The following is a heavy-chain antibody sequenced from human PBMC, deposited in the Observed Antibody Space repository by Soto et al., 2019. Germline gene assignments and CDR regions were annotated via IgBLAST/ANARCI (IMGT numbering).Heavy chain of an antibody. V-gene: IGHV4-39*01. D-gene: IGHD2-2*01. Sequence: SETLSLTCTVSGGSISSSSYYWGWIRQPPGKGLEWIGSIYYSGSTYYNPSLKSRVTISVDTSKNQFSLKLSSVTAADTAVYYCASTGYCISTSCYGYWGQGTLVTVSS. CDR3: ASTGYCISTSCYGY. CDR1: GGSISSSSYY. CDR2: IYYSGST. J-gene: IGHJ4*02.